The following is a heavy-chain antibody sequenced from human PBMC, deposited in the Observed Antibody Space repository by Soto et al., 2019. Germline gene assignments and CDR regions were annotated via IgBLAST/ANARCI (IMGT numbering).Heavy chain of an antibody. D-gene: IGHD3-22*01. Sequence: EVQLVESGGGLVQPGGSLRLSCVASGFTLGSNGWAWVGKAPGKVLEWVANIKGEGRVKNLVDSVRGRFIISRDNANNSVHLHMNSLRGEDTAVYYCAKDGNYYDGSVWYDVFDIWGQGTMVAVSS. CDR3: AKDGNYYDGSVWYDVFDI. CDR1: GFTLGSNG. V-gene: IGHV3-7*05. CDR2: IKGEGRVK. J-gene: IGHJ3*02.